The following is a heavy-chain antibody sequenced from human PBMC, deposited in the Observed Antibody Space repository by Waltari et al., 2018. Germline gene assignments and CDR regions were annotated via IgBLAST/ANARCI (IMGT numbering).Heavy chain of an antibody. Sequence: EVQLVESGGGLVQPGGSLRLSCEASGFTFPNLWMTWGRQGPGKGLEWVANINPGGSEQYYVDSVNGRFTISRDNAKNSLYLQMNSLRAEDTAVYYCTRDPGYCTGGVCYTSFDYWAQGSLVTVSS. J-gene: IGHJ4*02. CDR1: GFTFPNLW. V-gene: IGHV3-7*01. CDR3: TRDPGYCTGGVCYTSFDY. D-gene: IGHD2-8*02. CDR2: INPGGSEQ.